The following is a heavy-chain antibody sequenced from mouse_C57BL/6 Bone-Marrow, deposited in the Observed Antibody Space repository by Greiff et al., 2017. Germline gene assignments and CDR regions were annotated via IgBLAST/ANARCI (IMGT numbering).Heavy chain of an antibody. CDR1: GYTFTSYW. D-gene: IGHD2-3*01. V-gene: IGHV1-64*01. CDR2: IHPNSGSP. CDR3: ARWLLPYYYAMDY. Sequence: QVQLKQPGAELVKPGASVKLSCKASGYTFTSYWMHWVKQRPGKGLEWIGMIHPNSGSPNYHAKFKSMATLIVDKSSSTAYMQLSSLTSEDSAVYYCARWLLPYYYAMDYWGQGTSVTVSS. J-gene: IGHJ4*01.